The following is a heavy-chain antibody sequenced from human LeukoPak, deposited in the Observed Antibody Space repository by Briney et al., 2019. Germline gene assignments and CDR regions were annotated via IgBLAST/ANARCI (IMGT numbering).Heavy chain of an antibody. CDR2: IYYSGST. CDR3: ARRGSSGWAY. V-gene: IGHV4-39*07. D-gene: IGHD6-19*01. Sequence: SETLSLTCTVSGGSISSSSYYWGWIRQPPGKGLEWIGSIYYSGSTYYNPSLKSRVTISVDTSKNQFSLKLSSVTAADTAVYYCARRGSSGWAYWGQGTLVTVSS. J-gene: IGHJ4*02. CDR1: GGSISSSSYY.